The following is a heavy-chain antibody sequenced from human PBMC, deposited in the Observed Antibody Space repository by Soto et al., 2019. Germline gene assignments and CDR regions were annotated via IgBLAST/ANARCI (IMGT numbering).Heavy chain of an antibody. J-gene: IGHJ4*02. CDR2: IYYSGRT. V-gene: IGHV4-30-4*01. D-gene: IGHD3-3*02. CDR1: GGSISSDYYY. Sequence: SETLSLTCSVSGGSISSDYYYWSWIRQPPGKGLEWIGYIYYSGRTAYNPSLKSRIIISIDTSKNQFSLSLNSLNAADTAVYYCAGELSNAPEYFDFWGLGTLVTVSS. CDR3: AGELSNAPEYFDF.